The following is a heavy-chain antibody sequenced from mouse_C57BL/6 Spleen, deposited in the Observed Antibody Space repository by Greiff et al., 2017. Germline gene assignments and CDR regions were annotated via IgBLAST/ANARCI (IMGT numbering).Heavy chain of an antibody. CDR1: GYTFTSYW. CDR2: IDPSDSYT. D-gene: IGHD4-1*01. CDR3: ARNWYYAMDY. V-gene: IGHV1-69*01. Sequence: VQLQQPGAELVMPGASVKLSCKASGYTFTSYWMHWVKQRPGQGLEWIGEIDPSDSYTNYNQKFKDKATLTVDKSSSTAYMQLSSLTSEDSAVYYCARNWYYAMDYWGQGTSVTVSS. J-gene: IGHJ4*01.